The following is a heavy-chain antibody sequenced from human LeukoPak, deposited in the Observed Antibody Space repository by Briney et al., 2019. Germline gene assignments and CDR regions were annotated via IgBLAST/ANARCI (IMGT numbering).Heavy chain of an antibody. CDR1: GFTFSNAW. CDR3: TTEYYYDSSGYPSGNWFDP. J-gene: IGHJ5*02. V-gene: IGHV3-15*01. D-gene: IGHD3-22*01. CDR2: IKSKTDGGTT. Sequence: PGGSLRLSCAASGFTFSNAWMSWVRQAPGKGLEWVGRIKSKTDGGTTDYAAPVKGRFTISRDDSKNTLYLQMNSLKTEDTAVYYCTTEYYYDSSGYPSGNWFDPWGQGTLVTVSS.